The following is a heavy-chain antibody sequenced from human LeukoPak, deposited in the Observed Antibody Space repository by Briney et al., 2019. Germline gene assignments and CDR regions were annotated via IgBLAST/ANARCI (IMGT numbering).Heavy chain of an antibody. D-gene: IGHD3-16*01. CDR2: IYYSGRT. J-gene: IGHJ4*02. V-gene: IGHV4-31*03. CDR1: GGSLSSGGYC. CDR3: ARDRGGDLSHPTFDY. Sequence: PSETLSLTCTVSGGSLSSGGYCWIWIRQHPGKGLEWIGYIYYSGRTYYNPSLKSRVTISVDTSKIQFSLKLSSVTAADTAVYYCARDRGGDLSHPTFDYWGQGTLVTVSS.